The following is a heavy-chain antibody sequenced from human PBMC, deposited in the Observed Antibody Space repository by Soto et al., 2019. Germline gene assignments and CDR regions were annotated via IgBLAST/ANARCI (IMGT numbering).Heavy chain of an antibody. V-gene: IGHV4-31*03. J-gene: IGHJ5*02. Sequence: SETLSLTCTVSGDSISSVGYYWSGSRQHPGKRVWGTGYIYYSGSTYYNPSLKSRVTISVDTSNNQFSLKLSSVTAADTAVYYCARDTPEYYDFWSGANCFDPWGQGTLVTVSS. CDR1: GDSISSVGYY. CDR2: IYYSGST. D-gene: IGHD3-3*01. CDR3: ARDTPEYYDFWSGANCFDP.